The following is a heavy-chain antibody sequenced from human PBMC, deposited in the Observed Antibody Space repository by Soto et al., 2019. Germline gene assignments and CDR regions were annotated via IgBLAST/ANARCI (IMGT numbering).Heavy chain of an antibody. V-gene: IGHV3-30-3*01. CDR1: GFTFSSYA. CDR3: AREKHRGSSITMIVAFY. D-gene: IGHD3-22*01. CDR2: ISYGGSNK. Sequence: PGGSLRLSCAASGFTFSSYAMHWVRQAPGKGLEWVAVISYGGSNKYYADSVKGRFTISRDNSKNTLYLQMNSLRAEDTAVYYCAREKHRGSSITMIVAFYWGQGTLVTVSS. J-gene: IGHJ4*02.